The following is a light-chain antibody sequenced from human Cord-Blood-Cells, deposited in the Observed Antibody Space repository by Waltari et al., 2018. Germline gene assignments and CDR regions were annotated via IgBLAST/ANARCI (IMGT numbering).Light chain of an antibody. CDR2: GAS. J-gene: IGKJ2*01. Sequence: EIVLTQYPGTLSLSPGARATLSCRASQSVSSSYLDWYQQKPGQAPRLLIYGASSRATGIPDRFSGSGSGTDFTLTISRLEPEDIAVYYCQQYGSSPYTFGQGTKLEIK. CDR1: QSVSSSY. CDR3: QQYGSSPYT. V-gene: IGKV3-20*01.